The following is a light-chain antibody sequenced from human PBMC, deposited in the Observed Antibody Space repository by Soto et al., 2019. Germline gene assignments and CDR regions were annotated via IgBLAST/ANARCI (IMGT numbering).Light chain of an antibody. J-gene: IGLJ2*01. V-gene: IGLV1-44*01. Sequence: QSVLTQPPSASGTPGQRVTISCSGSSSNIGSNTVNWYQQLPGTAPKLLIYSNNQRPSGVPDRFSGSKSGTSASLAISGLQSEEEADYYCAAGDDSLNGVLFGGGTKVTVL. CDR3: AAGDDSLNGVL. CDR2: SNN. CDR1: SSNIGSNT.